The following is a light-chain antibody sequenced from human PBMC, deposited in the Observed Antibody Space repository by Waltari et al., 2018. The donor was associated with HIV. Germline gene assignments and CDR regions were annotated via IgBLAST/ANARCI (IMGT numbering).Light chain of an antibody. J-gene: IGLJ3*02. CDR3: AAWDDSLNGWV. Sequence: QSVLTQPPSASGTPGQRVTISCSGSSSNIESTHVHWYQQLPGTAPKLLIYSNNQRPSGVPDRFSGSKSGTSASLAISGLQSEDEADYYCAAWDDSLNGWVFGGGTKLTVL. V-gene: IGLV1-44*01. CDR1: SSNIESTH. CDR2: SNN.